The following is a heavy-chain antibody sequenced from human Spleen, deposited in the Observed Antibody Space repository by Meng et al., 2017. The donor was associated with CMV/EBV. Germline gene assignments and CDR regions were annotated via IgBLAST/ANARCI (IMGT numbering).Heavy chain of an antibody. D-gene: IGHD3-10*01. V-gene: IGHV1-8*01. CDR1: GYPFTSYD. Sequence: HLVQSGAEGKKSGASVTVSCKASGYPFTSYDLSWVRQATGQGLEWVGWMNPNSGNTDYAQHLQGRVTMTRNTSISTAYMELRSLRSDDTAVYYCARDSQEEFLRFGELLPLDYWGQGSLVTVSS. CDR2: MNPNSGNT. J-gene: IGHJ4*02. CDR3: ARDSQEEFLRFGELLPLDY.